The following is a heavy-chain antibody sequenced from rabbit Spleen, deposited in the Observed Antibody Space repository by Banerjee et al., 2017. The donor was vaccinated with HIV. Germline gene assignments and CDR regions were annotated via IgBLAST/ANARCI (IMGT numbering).Heavy chain of an antibody. Sequence: QEHLKESGGGLVQPGGSLKLSCTASGFTLSSYYMCWVRQAPGKGLEWIACIYGGGSGSTYYASWAKGRFTISKTSATTVTLQMTSMTVADTATYFCARGGEGGYGYLDLWGPGTLVTVS. CDR3: ARGGEGGYGYLDL. V-gene: IGHV1S45*01. CDR1: GFTLSSYY. J-gene: IGHJ4*01. CDR2: IYGGGSGST. D-gene: IGHD5-1*01.